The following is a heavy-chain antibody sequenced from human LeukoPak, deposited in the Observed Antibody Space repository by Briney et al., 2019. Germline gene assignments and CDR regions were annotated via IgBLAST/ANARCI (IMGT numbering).Heavy chain of an antibody. J-gene: IGHJ6*02. CDR2: INPSGGST. D-gene: IGHD2-8*01. CDR1: GYTFTSYY. CDR3: AREDVVLVDAVRYYYYGMDV. V-gene: IGHV1-46*01. Sequence: ASVKVSCKASGYTFTSYYMHWVRQAPGQGLEWMGIINPSGGSTSYVQKFQDRVTMTRDTSTSTVYMELSSLKSEDTAVYYCAREDVVLVDAVRYYYYGMDVWGQGTTVTVSS.